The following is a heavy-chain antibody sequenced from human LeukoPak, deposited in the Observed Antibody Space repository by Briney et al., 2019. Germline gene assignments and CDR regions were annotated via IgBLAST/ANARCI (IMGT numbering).Heavy chain of an antibody. Sequence: ASVKVSCKASGYTFTSYAMHWVRQAPGQRLEWMGWINAGNGNTKYSQKFQGRVTITRDTSASTAYMELSSPRSEDTAVYYCAREGGLYYYDSSGPHGAFDIWGQGTMVTVSS. CDR3: AREGGLYYYDSSGPHGAFDI. V-gene: IGHV1-3*01. J-gene: IGHJ3*02. CDR1: GYTFTSYA. D-gene: IGHD3-22*01. CDR2: INAGNGNT.